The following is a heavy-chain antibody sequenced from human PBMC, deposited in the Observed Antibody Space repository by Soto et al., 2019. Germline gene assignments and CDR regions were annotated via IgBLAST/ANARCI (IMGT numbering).Heavy chain of an antibody. CDR2: IHLSGRV. V-gene: IGHV4-34*01. D-gene: IGHD1-26*01. J-gene: IGHJ5*02. Sequence: QVQLQQWGSGLLTPSETLSLTCAIYGGSFSDYYWHWIRQSPGKGLEWIGEIHLSGRVNFTPFLKSRTSLSMDTSRNQFFLTLRSVTAADTAVYFCARTPTRGASAWLDPWGRGHLVTVSS. CDR1: GGSFSDYY. CDR3: ARTPTRGASAWLDP.